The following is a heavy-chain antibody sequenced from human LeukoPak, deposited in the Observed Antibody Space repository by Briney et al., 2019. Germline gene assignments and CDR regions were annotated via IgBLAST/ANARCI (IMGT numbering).Heavy chain of an antibody. Sequence: GGSLRLSCAASGCTFSSYAMSWVRQAPGKGLGWVSAISGSGGSTYYADSVKGRFTISRDNSKTTLYPQMNSLRAEDTAVYYCAKAPYGSGANWFDPWGQGTLVTVSS. J-gene: IGHJ5*02. CDR2: ISGSGGST. V-gene: IGHV3-23*01. D-gene: IGHD3-10*01. CDR3: AKAPYGSGANWFDP. CDR1: GCTFSSYA.